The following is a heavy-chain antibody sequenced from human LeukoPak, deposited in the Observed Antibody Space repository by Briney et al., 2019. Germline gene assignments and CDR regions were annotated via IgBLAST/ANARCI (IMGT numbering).Heavy chain of an antibody. CDR2: IYYSGST. CDR1: GGSISSGGYY. Sequence: TTSETLSLTCTVSGGSISSGGYYWSWIRQHPGKGLEWIVYIYYSGSTYYNPSLKSRVTISVDTSKNQFSLKLSSVTAADTAVYYCARAQESGPIFGVAPFDYWGQGTPVTVSA. J-gene: IGHJ4*02. V-gene: IGHV4-31*03. D-gene: IGHD3-3*01. CDR3: ARAQESGPIFGVAPFDY.